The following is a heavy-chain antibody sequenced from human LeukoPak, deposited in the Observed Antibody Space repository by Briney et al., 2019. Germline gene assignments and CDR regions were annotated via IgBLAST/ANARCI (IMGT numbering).Heavy chain of an antibody. CDR1: GFTVSSYW. CDR2: IKSDGSST. Sequence: GGSLRLSCAASGFTVSSYWMHWVRQAPGKGLVWVSRIKSDGSSTSYADSVKGRFTISRDNAKNTLYLQMNSLRAEDTAVYYCSGSYQGHYWGQGTLVTVSP. V-gene: IGHV3-74*01. D-gene: IGHD3-10*01. J-gene: IGHJ4*02. CDR3: SGSYQGHY.